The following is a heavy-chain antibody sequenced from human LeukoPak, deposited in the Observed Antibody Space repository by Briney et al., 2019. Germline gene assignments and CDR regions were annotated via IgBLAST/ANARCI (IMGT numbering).Heavy chain of an antibody. D-gene: IGHD6-19*01. Sequence: LXLTCTVSGGSLSSYYWSWVRQPAGKGLEWIGRIYTSGSSNYNPSLKSRVTMSVFSSKNQFSLKLSSVTAADTAVYYCARDWVWQWLVPGYNWFYPCGQGTLVTLSS. V-gene: IGHV4-4*07. J-gene: IGHJ5*02. CDR2: IYTSGSS. CDR1: GGSLSSYY. CDR3: ARDWVWQWLVPGYNWFYP.